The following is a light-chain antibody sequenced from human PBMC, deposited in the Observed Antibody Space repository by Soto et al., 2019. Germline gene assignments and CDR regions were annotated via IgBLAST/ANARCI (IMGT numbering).Light chain of an antibody. V-gene: IGLV7-46*01. CDR1: TGAVTSGHY. Sequence: QAVVTQEPSLTVSPGGKFTLTCGSSTGAVTSGHYPYWFQQKPGQAPRTLIYDTSNKHSWTPARFSGSLLGGKAALTLSGAQPEDEAEYYCLLSYSGAQAVFGGGTKLTVL. J-gene: IGLJ2*01. CDR3: LLSYSGAQAV. CDR2: DTS.